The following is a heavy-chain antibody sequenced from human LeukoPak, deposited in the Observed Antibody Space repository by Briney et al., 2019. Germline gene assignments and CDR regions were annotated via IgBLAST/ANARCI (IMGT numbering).Heavy chain of an antibody. J-gene: IGHJ4*02. CDR1: GFTFSSYS. Sequence: GGSLRLSCAASGFTFSSYSMNWVRQAPGKGLEWISYISGSSGTTYYADSVKGRFTISRDNAKNSLSLQMSILRAEDTAVYYCAKLTIMVRGVMDVSMFDYWGQGTLVTVSS. V-gene: IGHV3-48*01. CDR3: AKLTIMVRGVMDVSMFDY. D-gene: IGHD3-10*01. CDR2: ISGSSGTT.